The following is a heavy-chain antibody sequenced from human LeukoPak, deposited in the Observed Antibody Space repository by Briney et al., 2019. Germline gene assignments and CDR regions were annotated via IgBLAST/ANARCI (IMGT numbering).Heavy chain of an antibody. D-gene: IGHD2-2*01. CDR3: AKGGYCSSTSCYVGWFDP. CDR1: GFTVSSNY. V-gene: IGHV3-66*01. J-gene: IGHJ5*02. CDR2: IYSGGST. Sequence: GGSLRLSCAASGFTVSSNYMSWVRQAPGKGLEWVSLIYSGGSTYYADSVKGRFIISRDNSTNTLFLQMNSLRAEDTAVYYCAKGGYCSSTSCYVGWFDPWGQGTLVTVSS.